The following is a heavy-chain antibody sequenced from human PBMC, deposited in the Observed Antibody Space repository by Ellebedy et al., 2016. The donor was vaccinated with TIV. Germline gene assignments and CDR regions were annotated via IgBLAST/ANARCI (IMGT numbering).Heavy chain of an antibody. D-gene: IGHD4-17*01. V-gene: IGHV3-30*03. CDR2: ISDDEIIK. Sequence: GESLKISCTASGFTSSNSDMHSDRQAPRKGLELVSIISDDEIIKDYADSVKGRFTISRDNSKNTLYLQMNSLRAEDTAVYYCATDSPFAYGDFKYYGMDVWGQGTTVTVSS. CDR1: GFTSSNSD. J-gene: IGHJ6*02. CDR3: ATDSPFAYGDFKYYGMDV.